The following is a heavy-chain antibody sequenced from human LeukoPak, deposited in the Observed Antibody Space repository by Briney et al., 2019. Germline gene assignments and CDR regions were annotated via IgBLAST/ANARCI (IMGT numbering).Heavy chain of an antibody. CDR1: GYTFTVYY. Sequence: ASVKVSCKASGYTFTVYYMHWVRQAPGQGLEWMGWINPNSGGTNYAKKFQGRVTMTRDTSISTAYMELSRLRSDDTAVYYCARASGYCSGGSCYSWYYFDYGGQGTLVTVSA. V-gene: IGHV1-2*02. J-gene: IGHJ4*02. CDR3: ARASGYCSGGSCYSWYYFDY. CDR2: INPNSGGT. D-gene: IGHD2-15*01.